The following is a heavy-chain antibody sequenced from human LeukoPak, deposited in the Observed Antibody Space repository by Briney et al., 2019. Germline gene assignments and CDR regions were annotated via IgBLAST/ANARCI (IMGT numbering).Heavy chain of an antibody. Sequence: SETLSLTCTVSGGSISSYYWSWLRQPPGKGLEWIGYIYYSGSTNYNPSLKSRVTISVDTSKNQFSLKLSSVTAADTAVYYCARVPAAVDYWGQGTLVTVSS. J-gene: IGHJ4*02. CDR2: IYYSGST. CDR3: ARVPAAVDY. CDR1: GGSISSYY. V-gene: IGHV4-59*01. D-gene: IGHD6-13*01.